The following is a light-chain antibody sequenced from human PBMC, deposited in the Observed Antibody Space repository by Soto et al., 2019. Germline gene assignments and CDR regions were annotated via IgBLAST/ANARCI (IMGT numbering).Light chain of an antibody. CDR2: EVS. CDR1: SSDVGGYNY. V-gene: IGLV2-14*01. CDR3: SSYTSSSTLAV. Sequence: QSVLTQPASVSGSPGQSITISCTGTSSDVGGYNYVSWYQQHPGKAPKLMIYEVSNRPSGVSNRFSGSKSGNTASLTISGLXAEDEADYYCSSYTSSSTLAVFGTGTKVTLL. J-gene: IGLJ1*01.